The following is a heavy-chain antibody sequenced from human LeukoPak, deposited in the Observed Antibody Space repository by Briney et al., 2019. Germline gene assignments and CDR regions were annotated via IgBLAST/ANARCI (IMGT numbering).Heavy chain of an antibody. CDR1: GGSISSYY. CDR2: IYYSGST. Sequence: SETLSLTCTVSGGSISSYYWSWIRQPPGKGLEWIGYIYYSGSTNYNPSLKSRVTISVDTSKNQFSLRLSSVTAADTAVYYCARGTYILRYFDWVNWFDPWGQGTLVTVSS. CDR3: ARGTYILRYFDWVNWFDP. V-gene: IGHV4-59*01. J-gene: IGHJ5*02. D-gene: IGHD3-9*01.